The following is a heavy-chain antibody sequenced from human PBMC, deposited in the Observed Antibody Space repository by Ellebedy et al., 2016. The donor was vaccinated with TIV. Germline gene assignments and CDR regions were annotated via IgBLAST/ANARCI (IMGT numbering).Heavy chain of an antibody. V-gene: IGHV3-30-3*01. Sequence: GESLKISCAASGFTFSTYAMHWVRQAPGKGLEWVAVISNDGSTKYYADSVKGRITISRDNSNNTLYLQMNSLRAEDTAVYYCATGTAGRWLQPGYWGQGTLVTVSS. CDR3: ATGTAGRWLQPGY. D-gene: IGHD5-24*01. J-gene: IGHJ4*02. CDR2: ISNDGSTK. CDR1: GFTFSTYA.